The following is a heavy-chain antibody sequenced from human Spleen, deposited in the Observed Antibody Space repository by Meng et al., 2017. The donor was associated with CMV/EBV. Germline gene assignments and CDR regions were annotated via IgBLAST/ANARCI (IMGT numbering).Heavy chain of an antibody. CDR3: ALNRGYSFPS. CDR2: IWFDGNNK. Sequence: GESLKISCEASGFTFSTYGMHWVRQAPGKGLEWVAVIWFDGNNKYYADAVRDRFTISRDNSENKLYLHMDRLGTEDTALYYCALNRGYSFPSWGRGTLVTVSS. V-gene: IGHV3-33*03. D-gene: IGHD5-18*01. CDR1: GFTFSTYG. J-gene: IGHJ4*01.